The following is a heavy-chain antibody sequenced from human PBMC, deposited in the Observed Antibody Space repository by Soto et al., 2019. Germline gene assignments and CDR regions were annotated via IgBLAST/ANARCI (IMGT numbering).Heavy chain of an antibody. V-gene: IGHV3-9*01. CDR3: AKGSQEDYYYGMDV. CDR2: ISWNSGSI. Sequence: GGSLRLSCAASGFTFDDYAMHWVRQAPGKGLEWVSGISWNSGSIGYADSVKGRFTISRDNAKNSLYLQMSSLRAEDTALYYCAKGSQEDYYYGMDVWGQGTTVTVSS. D-gene: IGHD6-13*01. J-gene: IGHJ6*02. CDR1: GFTFDDYA.